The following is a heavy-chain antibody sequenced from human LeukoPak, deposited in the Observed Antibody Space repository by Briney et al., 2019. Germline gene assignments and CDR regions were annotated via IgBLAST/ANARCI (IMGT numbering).Heavy chain of an antibody. V-gene: IGHV4-34*01. CDR2: INHSGST. J-gene: IGHJ4*02. CDR3: ASSGRMTTVTTAFHY. CDR1: GGSFSGYY. D-gene: IGHD4-17*01. Sequence: PSETLSLTCAVYGGSFSGYYWSWIRQPPGKGLEWIGEINHSGSTNYNPSLKSRVTISVDTSKNQFSLKLSSVAAADTAVYYCASSGRMTTVTTAFHYWGQGTQVTVSS.